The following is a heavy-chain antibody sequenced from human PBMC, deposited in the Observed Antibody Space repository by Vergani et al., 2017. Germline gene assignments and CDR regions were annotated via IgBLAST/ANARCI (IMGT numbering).Heavy chain of an antibody. Sequence: QVQLQESGPGLVKPSQTLSLTCTVSGGSISSGDYYWSWIRQSPGKGLEWIGYIFYTGITDFNPYLKSRVALSVDTSKNQFSLKMTSVTAADTAVYYCVRGPPGIAAPGNWFDPWGQGTQVTVSS. CDR2: IFYTGIT. D-gene: IGHD6-25*01. CDR3: VRGPPGIAAPGNWFDP. V-gene: IGHV4-30-4*08. CDR1: GGSISSGDYY. J-gene: IGHJ5*02.